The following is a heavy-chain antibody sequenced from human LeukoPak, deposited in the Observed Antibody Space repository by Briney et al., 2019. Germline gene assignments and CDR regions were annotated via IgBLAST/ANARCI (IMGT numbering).Heavy chain of an antibody. V-gene: IGHV3-7*01. D-gene: IGHD5-24*01. CDR3: ARDRGWLQFDY. Sequence: GGSLRLSCAASGFTFSSYWMSWVRKAPGKGLEGVANIKEDGSEKYYVDSMKGRFTISRDNAKNSLYLQMNSLTAEDTAVYYCARDRGWLQFDYWGQGTLVTVSS. CDR2: IKEDGSEK. CDR1: GFTFSSYW. J-gene: IGHJ4*02.